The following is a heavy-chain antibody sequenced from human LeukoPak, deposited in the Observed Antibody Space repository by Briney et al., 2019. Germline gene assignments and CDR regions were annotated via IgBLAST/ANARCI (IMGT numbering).Heavy chain of an antibody. J-gene: IGHJ4*02. V-gene: IGHV1-24*01. CDR1: GYTLTELS. CDR3: ATSFGRQQLVLHYFDY. D-gene: IGHD6-13*01. CDR2: FDPEDGET. Sequence: GASVKVSCKVSGYTLTELSMHWVRQAPGKGLEWMAGFDPEDGETIYAQKFQGRVTMTEDTSTDTAYMELSSLRSEDTAVYYCATSFGRQQLVLHYFDYWGQGTLVTVSS.